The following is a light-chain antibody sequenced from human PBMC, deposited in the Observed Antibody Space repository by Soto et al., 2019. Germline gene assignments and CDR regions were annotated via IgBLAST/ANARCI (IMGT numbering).Light chain of an antibody. J-gene: IGLJ3*02. CDR3: AAWDDGLNGVL. Sequence: QSVLTQPPSASGTPGQRVTISCSGSSSNIGSNTVNWYHQLPGTAPKLLISNNNQRPSWVPDRFSGSKSGTSASLAISGLQSEDEADYYCAAWDDGLNGVLFGGGTKLTVL. CDR1: SSNIGSNT. V-gene: IGLV1-44*01. CDR2: NNN.